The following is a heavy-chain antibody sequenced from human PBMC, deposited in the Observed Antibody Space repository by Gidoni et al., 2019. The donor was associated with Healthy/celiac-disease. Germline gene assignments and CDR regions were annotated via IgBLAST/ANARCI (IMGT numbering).Heavy chain of an antibody. J-gene: IGHJ4*02. D-gene: IGHD2-8*01. V-gene: IGHV3-7*03. Sequence: EVQLVESGGGLVQPWGPLRLSCAASGFTFSSYWMSWVRQAAGKGLEWLANIKKDGSEKYYVDSVKGRFTISRDNAKNSLYLQMNSLRAEDTAVYYCARDSRYCTNGVCYFQFDYWGQGTLVTVSS. CDR3: ARDSRYCTNGVCYFQFDY. CDR2: IKKDGSEK. CDR1: GFTFSSYW.